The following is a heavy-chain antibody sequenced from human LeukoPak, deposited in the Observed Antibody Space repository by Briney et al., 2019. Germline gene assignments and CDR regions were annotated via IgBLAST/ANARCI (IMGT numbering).Heavy chain of an antibody. V-gene: IGHV3-30*18. Sequence: GGSLRLSCAVSGFTFSSYGTHWVRQAPGKGLEWMAVISYDGTNKYYADPVKGRFTISRDNSKNTLYLQMNSLRAEDTAVYYCAKDLNYDFWSGLGNWGQGTLVTVSS. CDR1: GFTFSSYG. J-gene: IGHJ4*02. CDR2: ISYDGTNK. D-gene: IGHD3-3*01. CDR3: AKDLNYDFWSGLGN.